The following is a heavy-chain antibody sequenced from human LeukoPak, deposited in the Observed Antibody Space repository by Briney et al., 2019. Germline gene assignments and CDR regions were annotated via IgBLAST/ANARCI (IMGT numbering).Heavy chain of an antibody. J-gene: IGHJ3*02. CDR3: AREASGTLRDAFDI. V-gene: IGHV4-31*03. CDR1: GGSISSGGYY. CDR2: IYYSGST. D-gene: IGHD1-7*01. Sequence: SETLSLTCTVSGGSISSGGYYWSWLRQHPGKGLEWIGYIYYSGSTYYNPSLKSRVTISVDTSKNQFSLKLSSVTAADTAVYYCAREASGTLRDAFDIWGQGTMVTVSS.